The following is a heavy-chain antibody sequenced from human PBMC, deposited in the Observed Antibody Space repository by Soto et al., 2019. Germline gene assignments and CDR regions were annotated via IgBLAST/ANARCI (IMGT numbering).Heavy chain of an antibody. CDR1: RVTFSIYA. J-gene: IGHJ4*02. Sequence: LXLSCAASRVTFSIYAMSWIPQAPGKGLEWVSAISGSGGSTYYADSVKGRFTISRDNSKNTLYLQMNSMRAEDTAVYYCAKDLSWNSYLDDWGQGTLLTLSS. V-gene: IGHV3-23*01. CDR2: ISGSGGST. D-gene: IGHD1-7*01. CDR3: AKDLSWNSYLDD.